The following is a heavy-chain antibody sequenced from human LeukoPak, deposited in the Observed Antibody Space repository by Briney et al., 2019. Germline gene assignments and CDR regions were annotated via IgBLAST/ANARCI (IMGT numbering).Heavy chain of an antibody. J-gene: IGHJ5*02. Sequence: PGGSLRLSCAASGFTFSSYWMHWVRQAPGKGLVWVSRINSDGSSTSYADSVKGRFTISRDNAKNTLYLQMNSLRAEDTAVYYCARGIPAAIRNDADWFDPWGQGTLVTVSS. V-gene: IGHV3-74*01. CDR1: GFTFSSYW. D-gene: IGHD2-2*02. CDR2: INSDGSST. CDR3: ARGIPAAIRNDADWFDP.